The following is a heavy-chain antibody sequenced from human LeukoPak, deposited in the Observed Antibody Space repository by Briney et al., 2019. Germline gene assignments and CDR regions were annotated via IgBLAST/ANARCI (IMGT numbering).Heavy chain of an antibody. D-gene: IGHD1-26*01. CDR1: GFTFSDYG. J-gene: IGHJ4*02. CDR2: IWYDGSNR. Sequence: GGSLRLSCAASGFTFSDYGMHWVRQAQGKGLEWAAVIWYDGSNRYYADSVKGRFTISRDNSKNTLYLQLNSLRAEDTAVYYCARGKREVLNTRVFDYWGQGTLVTVSS. CDR3: ARGKREVLNTRVFDY. V-gene: IGHV3-33*01.